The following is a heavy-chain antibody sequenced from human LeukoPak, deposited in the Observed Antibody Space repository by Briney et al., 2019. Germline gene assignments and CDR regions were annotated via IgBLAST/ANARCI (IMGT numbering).Heavy chain of an antibody. V-gene: IGHV3-23*01. CDR1: GCIFNSQD. J-gene: IGHJ4*02. CDR2: ISDSGTTA. Sequence: GGSLRLSCVGIGCIFNSQDMNWVRQAPGKGLEWVSSISDSGTTAWSADAGKGRFTISRDNSKNSLSLQMNSLIAEDTAVYYWTRKMGLDSLGQGTLVTVST. CDR3: TRKMGLDS. D-gene: IGHD5-24*01.